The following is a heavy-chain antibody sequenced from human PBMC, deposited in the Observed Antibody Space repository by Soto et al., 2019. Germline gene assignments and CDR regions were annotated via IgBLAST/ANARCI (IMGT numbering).Heavy chain of an antibody. CDR1: GYTFTSYG. J-gene: IGHJ6*02. V-gene: IGHV1-18*01. CDR2: ISAYNGNT. Sequence: SVKVSCKASGYTFTSYGISWVRQAPGQGLEWMGWISAYNGNTNYAQKLQGRVTMTTDTSTSTAYMELRSLRSDDTAVYYCARDSLVGIQLWFPLYGMDVWGQGTTVTVSS. CDR3: ARDSLVGIQLWFPLYGMDV. D-gene: IGHD5-18*01.